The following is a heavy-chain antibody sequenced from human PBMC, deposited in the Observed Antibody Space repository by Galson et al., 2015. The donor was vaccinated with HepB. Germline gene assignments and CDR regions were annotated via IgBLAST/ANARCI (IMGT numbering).Heavy chain of an antibody. V-gene: IGHV3-15*01. J-gene: IGHJ4*02. Sequence: LRLSCAASGFTFSNAWMSWVRQAPGKGLEWVGRIKSKTDGGTTDYAAPVKGRFTISRDDSKNTLYLQMNSLKTEDTAVYYCTTEVLRFLEWLFPRWGQGTLVTVSS. CDR3: TTEVLRFLEWLFPR. D-gene: IGHD3-3*01. CDR2: IKSKTDGGTT. CDR1: GFTFSNAW.